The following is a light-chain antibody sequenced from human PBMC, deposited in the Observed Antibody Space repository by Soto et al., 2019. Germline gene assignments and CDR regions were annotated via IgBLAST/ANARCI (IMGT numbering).Light chain of an antibody. CDR1: QGISSY. CDR2: AAS. J-gene: IGKJ4*01. CDR3: QKFDSAPLT. Sequence: EIQMIQSPSSLSASVEDRNTITCRASQGISSYLAWYQQKPGKVPKLLIFAASTLQSGVPSRFSGSGSGTDFTLTISSLQPEDVATYYCQKFDSAPLTFGGGTKVDIK. V-gene: IGKV1-27*01.